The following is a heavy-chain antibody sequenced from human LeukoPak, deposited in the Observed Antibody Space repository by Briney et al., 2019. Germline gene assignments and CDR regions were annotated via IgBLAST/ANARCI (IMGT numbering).Heavy chain of an antibody. CDR1: GYTFTGYY. CDR3: ARGRFGELLYNQPTYYSDY. V-gene: IGHV1-2*02. D-gene: IGHD3-10*01. Sequence: ASVTVSCKASGYTFTGYYMHWVRQAPGQGLEWMGWINPNSGGTNYAQKFQGKVTMTRDTSISTAYLDLSRLRSDDTAVYYCARGRFGELLYNQPTYYSDYWGQGTLVTVSS. J-gene: IGHJ4*02. CDR2: INPNSGGT.